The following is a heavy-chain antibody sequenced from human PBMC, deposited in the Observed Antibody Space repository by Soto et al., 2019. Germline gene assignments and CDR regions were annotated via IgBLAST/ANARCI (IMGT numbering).Heavy chain of an antibody. J-gene: IGHJ6*02. D-gene: IGHD6-19*01. V-gene: IGHV4-34*01. CDR3: ARANSWYYWGSGWSPSYYYGMDV. CDR2: INHSGST. CDR1: GGSFSGYY. Sequence: SETLSLTCAVYGGSFSGYYWSWIRQPPGKGLEWIGEINHSGSTNYNPSLKSRVTISVDTSKNQFSLKLSSVTAADTAVYYCARANSWYYWGSGWSPSYYYGMDVWGQGTTVTVSS.